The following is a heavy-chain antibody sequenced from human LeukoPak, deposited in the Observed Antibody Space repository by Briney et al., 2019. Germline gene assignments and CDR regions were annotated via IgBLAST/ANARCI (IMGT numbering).Heavy chain of an antibody. Sequence: PGGSLRLSCAASGFTFSSYAMSWVRQAPGKGLEWVSAISGSGGGTYYADSVKGRFTISRDNSKNTLYLQMNSLRAEDTAVYYCAKDQHGYSSGWFPIDYWGQGTLVTVSS. J-gene: IGHJ4*02. V-gene: IGHV3-23*01. D-gene: IGHD6-19*01. CDR1: GFTFSSYA. CDR2: ISGSGGGT. CDR3: AKDQHGYSSGWFPIDY.